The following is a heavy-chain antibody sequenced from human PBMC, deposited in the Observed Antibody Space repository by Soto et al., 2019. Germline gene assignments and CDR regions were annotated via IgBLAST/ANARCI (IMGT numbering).Heavy chain of an antibody. J-gene: IGHJ6*02. Sequence: QVQLVQSGAEVKKPGSSVKVSCKASGGTFSSYAISWVRQAPGQGLEWMGGIIPIFATADYAQKFQGRVTITADESTSTASMELSSLRSEDTAVYYCARSITGTVSYYYGMDVWGQGTTVTVSS. CDR2: IIPIFATA. V-gene: IGHV1-69*12. CDR1: GGTFSSYA. CDR3: ARSITGTVSYYYGMDV. D-gene: IGHD1-20*01.